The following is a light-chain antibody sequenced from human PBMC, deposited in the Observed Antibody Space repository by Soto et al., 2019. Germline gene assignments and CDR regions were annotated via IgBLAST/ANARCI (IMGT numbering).Light chain of an antibody. CDR1: QSIDTY. CDR2: DAS. J-gene: IGKJ4*01. Sequence: EIVLTQSPATLSSSPGERATLSCRASQSIDTYLAWYQQKPGQAPRLLIYDASDRATGIPARFSGSGSGTAFTLTIRGIEPEDFAIYYCQQRYNRPLTFGGGTKVDIK. V-gene: IGKV3-11*01. CDR3: QQRYNRPLT.